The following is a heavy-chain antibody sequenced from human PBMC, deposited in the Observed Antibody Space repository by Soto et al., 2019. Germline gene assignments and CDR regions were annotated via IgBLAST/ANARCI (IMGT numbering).Heavy chain of an antibody. Sequence: GASVKVSCKVSGYTLTELSMHWVRQAPGKGLEWMGGFDPEDGETIYAQKFQGRVTMTEDTSTDTAYMELSSLRSEDTAVYYCAIDSHDSGGLDAFDIWGQGTMVTVSS. V-gene: IGHV1-24*01. D-gene: IGHD3-16*01. J-gene: IGHJ3*02. CDR1: GYTLTELS. CDR3: AIDSHDSGGLDAFDI. CDR2: FDPEDGET.